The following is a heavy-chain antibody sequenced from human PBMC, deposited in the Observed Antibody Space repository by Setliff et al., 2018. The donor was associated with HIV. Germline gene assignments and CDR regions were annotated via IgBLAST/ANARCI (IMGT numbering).Heavy chain of an antibody. V-gene: IGHV4-34*01. CDR3: ARGVASYYYYMDV. CDR2: INHSGST. CDR1: GASISNHY. J-gene: IGHJ6*03. D-gene: IGHD5-12*01. Sequence: ETLSLTCGVSGASISNHYWSWVRQSPGKGLEWIGEINHSGSTNYNPSLKSRVTISVDTSKNQFSLKLSSVTAADTAVYYCARGVASYYYYMDVWGKGTTVTVSS.